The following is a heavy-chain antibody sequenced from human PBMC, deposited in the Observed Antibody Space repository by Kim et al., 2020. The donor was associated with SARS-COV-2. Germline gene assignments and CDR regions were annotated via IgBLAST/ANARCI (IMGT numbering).Heavy chain of an antibody. CDR3: AKDSNDFWSGYYHLDY. D-gene: IGHD3-3*01. V-gene: IGHV3-30*18. CDR1: GFTFSSYG. Sequence: GGSLRLSCAASGFTFSSYGMHWVRQAPGKGLEWVAVISYDGSNKYYADSVKGRFTISRDNSKNTLYLQMNSLRAEDTAVYYCAKDSNDFWSGYYHLDYWGQGTLVTVSS. J-gene: IGHJ4*02. CDR2: ISYDGSNK.